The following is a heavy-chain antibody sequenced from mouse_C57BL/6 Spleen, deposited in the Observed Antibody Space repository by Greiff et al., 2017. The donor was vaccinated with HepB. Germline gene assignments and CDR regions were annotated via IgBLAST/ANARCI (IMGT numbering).Heavy chain of an antibody. CDR2: IDPSDSYT. CDR1: GYTFTSYW. V-gene: IGHV1-59*01. Sequence: VQLQQPGAELVRPGTSVKLSCKASGYTFTSYWKHWVKQRPGQGLEWIGVIDPSDSYTNYNQKFKGKATLTVDTSSSTAYMQLSSLTSEDSAVYYCARGDSNYDYAMDYWGQGTSVTVSS. D-gene: IGHD2-5*01. J-gene: IGHJ4*01. CDR3: ARGDSNYDYAMDY.